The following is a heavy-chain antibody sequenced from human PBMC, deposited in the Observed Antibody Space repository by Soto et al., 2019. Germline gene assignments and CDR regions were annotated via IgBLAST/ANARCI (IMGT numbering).Heavy chain of an antibody. V-gene: IGHV4-4*02. Sequence: SETLSLTCAVSSGSISSSNWWGWVRQPPGKGLEWIGEIYHSGSTNYNPSLKSRVTISVDESKNQFSLKLSSVTAADTAVYYCAREIAPSYCSSTSCSDNWFDPWGQGTLVTVSS. D-gene: IGHD2-2*01. CDR2: IYHSGST. CDR1: SGSISSSNW. J-gene: IGHJ5*02. CDR3: AREIAPSYCSSTSCSDNWFDP.